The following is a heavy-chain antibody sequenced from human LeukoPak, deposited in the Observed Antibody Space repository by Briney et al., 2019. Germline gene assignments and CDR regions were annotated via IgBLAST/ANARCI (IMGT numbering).Heavy chain of an antibody. CDR1: GFTFSSYA. J-gene: IGHJ4*02. Sequence: PGGSLRLSCAASGFTFSSYAMSWVRQAPGKGLQGVSAISGSGGSTYYADSVKGRFTISRDNSKNTLFLQMNRLRAEDTAVYYCAKEDYGDYVPDYWGQGTLVTDCS. V-gene: IGHV3-23*01. CDR2: ISGSGGST. D-gene: IGHD4-17*01. CDR3: AKEDYGDYVPDY.